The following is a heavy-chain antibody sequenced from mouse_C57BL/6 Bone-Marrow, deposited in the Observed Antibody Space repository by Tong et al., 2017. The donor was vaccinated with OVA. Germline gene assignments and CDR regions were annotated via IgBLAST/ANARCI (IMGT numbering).Heavy chain of an antibody. V-gene: IGHV5-6-3*01. CDR1: GFTFSSYG. CDR2: INSDGGST. Sequence: EAQLQESGGDLVKPGGSLKLSCAASGFTFSSYGMSWVRQTPDKRLELVAAINSDGGSTYYPDTMERRFIISRDNTKKTLYLQMSSLRSEDTALYYCARQGDGYYRLDYWGQGTTLTVSS. J-gene: IGHJ2*01. CDR3: ARQGDGYYRLDY. D-gene: IGHD2-3*01.